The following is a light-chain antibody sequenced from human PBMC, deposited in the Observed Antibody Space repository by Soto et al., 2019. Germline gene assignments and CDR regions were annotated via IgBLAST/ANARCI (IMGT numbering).Light chain of an antibody. CDR1: SSNIGSNA. V-gene: IGLV1-44*01. CDR3: AAWDDSLSGWV. J-gene: IGLJ3*02. Sequence: QSVLTQPPSASGTPGQRVTISCSGSSSNIGSNAVTWYQHFPGTAPKLLIYTNNQRPSGVPARFSGSKSGTSASLAISGLQSEDEADYYCAAWDDSLSGWVFGGGTKLTVL. CDR2: TNN.